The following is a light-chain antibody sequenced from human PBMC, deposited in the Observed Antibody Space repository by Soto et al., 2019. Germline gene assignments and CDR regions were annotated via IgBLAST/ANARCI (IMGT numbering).Light chain of an antibody. V-gene: IGLV2-11*01. CDR1: SSDVGGYNY. Sequence: QSVLTQPRSVSGSPGQSVTISCTVTSSDVGGYNYVSWYQQHPGKAPKLMIYDVNKRPSGVPDRFSGSKSGNTASLTISGLHADDEADYYCCSFAGGYIYVFGAGTKVTVL. CDR2: DVN. CDR3: CSFAGGYIYV. J-gene: IGLJ1*01.